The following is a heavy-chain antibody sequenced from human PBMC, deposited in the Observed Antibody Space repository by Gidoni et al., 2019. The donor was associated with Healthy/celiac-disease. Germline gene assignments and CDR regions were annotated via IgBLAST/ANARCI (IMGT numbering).Heavy chain of an antibody. CDR2: ISSSSSTI. V-gene: IGHV3-48*04. Sequence: EVQLVESGGGLVQPGGSLRLSCAASGFTFSSYSMNWVRQAPGKGLEWVSYISSSSSTIYYADSVKGRFTISRDNVKNSLYLQMNSLRAEDTAVYYCARYYYGDGYNYGAGFDYWGQGTLVTVSS. J-gene: IGHJ4*02. D-gene: IGHD5-12*01. CDR1: GFTFSSYS. CDR3: ARYYYGDGYNYGAGFDY.